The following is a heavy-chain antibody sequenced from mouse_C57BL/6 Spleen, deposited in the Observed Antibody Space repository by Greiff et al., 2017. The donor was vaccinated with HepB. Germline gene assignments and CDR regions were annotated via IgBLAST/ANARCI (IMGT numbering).Heavy chain of an antibody. CDR1: GYTFTSYW. J-gene: IGHJ2*01. D-gene: IGHD1-1*01. CDR3: ARPLRTTVVAHFDY. CDR2: IYPGSGST. Sequence: QVQLKQPGAELVKPGASVKMSCKASGYTFTSYWITWVKQRPGQGLEWIGDIYPGSGSTNYNEKFKSKATLTVDTSSSTAYMQLSSLTSEDSAVYYCARPLRTTVVAHFDYWGQGTTLTVSS. V-gene: IGHV1-55*01.